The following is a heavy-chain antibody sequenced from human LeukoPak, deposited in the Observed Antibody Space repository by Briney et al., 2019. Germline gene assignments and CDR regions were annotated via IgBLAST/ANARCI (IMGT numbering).Heavy chain of an antibody. V-gene: IGHV4-59*01. Sequence: SETLSLTCTVSGGSISSYYWSWIRQPPGKGLEWIGYIYYSGSTNYNPSLKSRVTISVDTSKNQFSLKLSSVTAADTAVYYCAREPWSYYYIDVWGKGTTVTVSS. CDR1: GGSISSYY. CDR3: AREPWSYYYIDV. D-gene: IGHD2-8*01. CDR2: IYYSGST. J-gene: IGHJ6*03.